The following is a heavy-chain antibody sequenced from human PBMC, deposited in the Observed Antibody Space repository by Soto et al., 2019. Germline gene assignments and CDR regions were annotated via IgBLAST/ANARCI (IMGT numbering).Heavy chain of an antibody. Sequence: GGSLRLSCAASGFTFSTYAMTWVRQAPGKGLEWVAAITGSGAAAYYAKSVKGRFTISRDNSKNMLSLELNSLRADDTAVYYCAKDEEAGGWALLWGQGTLVTVSS. D-gene: IGHD6-19*01. CDR3: AKDEEAGGWALL. CDR2: ITGSGAAA. J-gene: IGHJ4*02. CDR1: GFTFSTYA. V-gene: IGHV3-23*01.